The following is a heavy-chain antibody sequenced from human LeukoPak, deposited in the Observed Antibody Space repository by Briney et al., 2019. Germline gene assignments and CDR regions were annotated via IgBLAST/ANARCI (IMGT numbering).Heavy chain of an antibody. CDR3: ARVSLRAFDI. CDR1: GYTFTSYD. J-gene: IGHJ3*02. Sequence: ASVKVSCKASGYTFTSYDINWVRQATGQGLEWMGWISAYNGNTNYAQKLQGRVTMTTDTSTSTAYMELRSLRSDDTAVYYCARVSLRAFDIWGQGTMVTVSS. V-gene: IGHV1-18*01. CDR2: ISAYNGNT.